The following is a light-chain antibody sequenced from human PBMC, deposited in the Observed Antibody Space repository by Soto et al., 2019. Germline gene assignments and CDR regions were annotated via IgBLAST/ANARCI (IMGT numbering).Light chain of an antibody. Sequence: SYDLTEPPSVSVAPGQTAEITCGGDNIGSISVHWYRQKPGQAPVLVVYDDTDRPSGIPERFSGSNSGNTATLTISRVEAGDEADYYCQVWDGVSDHYVFGSGTKVTVL. V-gene: IGLV3-21*02. CDR1: NIGSIS. CDR3: QVWDGVSDHYV. J-gene: IGLJ1*01. CDR2: DDT.